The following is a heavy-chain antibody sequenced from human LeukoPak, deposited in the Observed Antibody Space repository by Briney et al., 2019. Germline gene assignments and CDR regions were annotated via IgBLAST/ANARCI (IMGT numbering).Heavy chain of an antibody. J-gene: IGHJ2*01. Sequence: ASVTVSCTASGYTFTSYGISWVRQAPGQGLEWMGWISAYNGNTNYAQKLQGRVTMTTDTSTSTAYMELRSLRSDDTAVYYCARDVLVVAANNWYFDLWGRGTLVTVSS. D-gene: IGHD2-15*01. CDR3: ARDVLVVAANNWYFDL. CDR2: ISAYNGNT. CDR1: GYTFTSYG. V-gene: IGHV1-18*01.